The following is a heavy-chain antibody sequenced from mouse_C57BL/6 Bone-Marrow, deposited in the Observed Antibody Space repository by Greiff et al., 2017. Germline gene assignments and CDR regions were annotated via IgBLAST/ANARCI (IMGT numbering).Heavy chain of an antibody. J-gene: IGHJ2*01. CDR2: IYPRSGCT. V-gene: IGHV1-81*01. Sequence: QVQLKESGAELVRPGASVKLSCKASGYTFTSYGISWVKQRPGQGLEWIGEIYPRSGCTNYNEKFKGKATLTADKSSSPAYMELRSLTSEDSAVYFCSRWYFDFWGRGTTLTVSS. CDR3: SRWYFDF. CDR1: GYTFTSYG.